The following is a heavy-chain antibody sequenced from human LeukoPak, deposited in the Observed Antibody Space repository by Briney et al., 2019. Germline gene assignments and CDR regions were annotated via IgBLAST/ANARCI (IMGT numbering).Heavy chain of an antibody. Sequence: GSSVKVSCKASGGTFSSYAISWVRQAPGHGLEWMGGIIPIFGTANYAQKFQGRVTITTDESTSTAHMELSSLRSEDTAVYYCARDPYYYDSSGYYYWGQGTLVTVSS. CDR3: ARDPYYYDSSGYYY. J-gene: IGHJ4*02. CDR1: GGTFSSYA. D-gene: IGHD3-22*01. CDR2: IIPIFGTA. V-gene: IGHV1-69*05.